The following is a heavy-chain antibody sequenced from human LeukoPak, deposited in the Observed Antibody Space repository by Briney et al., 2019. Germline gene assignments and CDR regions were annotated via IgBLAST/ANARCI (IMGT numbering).Heavy chain of an antibody. Sequence: NPSETLSLTCTVSGGSISSHCWSWIRQPPGKGLEWIEYIYYSGSTNYNPSLKSRVTISVDTSKNQFSLKLSSVTAADTAVYYCAREAIWWFDPWGQGTLVTVSS. CDR1: GGSISSHC. V-gene: IGHV4-59*11. D-gene: IGHD2-2*01. CDR3: AREAIWWFDP. J-gene: IGHJ5*02. CDR2: IYYSGST.